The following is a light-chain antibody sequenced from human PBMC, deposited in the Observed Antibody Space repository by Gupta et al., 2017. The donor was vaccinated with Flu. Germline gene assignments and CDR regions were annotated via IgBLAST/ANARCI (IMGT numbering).Light chain of an antibody. CDR1: SSDVGGYNY. CDR2: EVS. J-gene: IGLJ3*02. V-gene: IGLV2-14*01. Sequence: SALTQPASVSGSPGQSITISCTGTSSDVGGYNYVSWYQQHPGKAPKLMIYEVSNRPSGVSNRFSGSKSGNTASLTISGLQAEDEADYYCSSDTSSSSWVFGGGTKLTVL. CDR3: SSDTSSSSWV.